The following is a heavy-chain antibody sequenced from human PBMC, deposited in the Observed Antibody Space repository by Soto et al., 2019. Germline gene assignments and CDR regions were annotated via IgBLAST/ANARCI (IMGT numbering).Heavy chain of an antibody. V-gene: IGHV3-30-3*01. CDR2: ISYDGSNK. J-gene: IGHJ6*02. D-gene: IGHD6-6*01. CDR3: ARVVKSPSIAARSWYYYGMDV. CDR1: GFTFSSYA. Sequence: QVQLVESGGGVVQPGRSLRLSCAASGFTFSSYAMHWVRQAPGKGLEWVAVISYDGSNKYYADSVKGRFTISRDNSKNTLYLQMNSLRAEDTAVYYCARVVKSPSIAARSWYYYGMDVWGQGTTVTVSS.